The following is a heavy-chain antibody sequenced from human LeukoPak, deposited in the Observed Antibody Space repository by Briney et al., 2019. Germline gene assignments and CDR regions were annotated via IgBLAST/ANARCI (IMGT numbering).Heavy chain of an antibody. CDR1: GYTFTGYY. CDR3: ARDSGARSSPFRL. V-gene: IGHV1-2*02. Sequence: ASVKVSCKASGYTFTGYYMHWVRQAPGQGLEWVGWINPNSGGTNYAQKFQGRVTMTRDTSISTAYMELSSLRSDDTAVYYWARDSGARSSPFRLWGQGTLVTVSS. CDR2: INPNSGGT. J-gene: IGHJ4*02. D-gene: IGHD2-2*01.